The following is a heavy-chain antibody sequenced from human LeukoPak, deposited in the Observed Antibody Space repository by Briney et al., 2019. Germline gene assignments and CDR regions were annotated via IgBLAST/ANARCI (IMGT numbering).Heavy chain of an antibody. D-gene: IGHD2-2*01. V-gene: IGHV4-34*01. CDR1: GGSFSGYY. CDR2: INHSGST. CDR3: ARGYQLPRY. Sequence: PSETLSLTCAVYGGSFSGYYWSWIRQPPGKGLEWIGEINHSGSTNYNPSLKSRVTISVDTSKNQFSLKLSSVTAADTAVYYCARGYQLPRYWGQGTLVTVSS. J-gene: IGHJ4*02.